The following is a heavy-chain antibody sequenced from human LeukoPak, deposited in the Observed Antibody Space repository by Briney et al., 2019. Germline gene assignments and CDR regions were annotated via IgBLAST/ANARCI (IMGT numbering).Heavy chain of an antibody. CDR1: GDSVSSNSAA. Sequence: SQTLSLTCAISGDSVSSNSAAWHWIRQSPSRGLEWLGRTYYRSKWYNDYAVSVKSRITINPDTSKNQFSLQLNSVTPGDTAVYYCARGRVPGYYYYYGMDVWGQGTTVTVSS. CDR2: TYYRSKWYN. D-gene: IGHD3-10*01. V-gene: IGHV6-1*01. CDR3: ARGRVPGYYYYYGMDV. J-gene: IGHJ6*02.